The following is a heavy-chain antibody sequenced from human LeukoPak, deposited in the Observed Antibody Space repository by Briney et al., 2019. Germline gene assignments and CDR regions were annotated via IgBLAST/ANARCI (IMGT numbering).Heavy chain of an antibody. CDR3: ARKGSRRPSPEGV. CDR1: GFTFTNYW. Sequence: PGGSLRLSCAASGFTFTNYWMSWVRQAPGKGLEWAADIKQDGSEKYYVDSVKGRFTISRDNAKNSLSLQMDSLRAEDTAVYYCARKGSRRPSPEGVWGQGTLVTVSS. CDR2: IKQDGSEK. D-gene: IGHD1-14*01. V-gene: IGHV3-7*03. J-gene: IGHJ4*02.